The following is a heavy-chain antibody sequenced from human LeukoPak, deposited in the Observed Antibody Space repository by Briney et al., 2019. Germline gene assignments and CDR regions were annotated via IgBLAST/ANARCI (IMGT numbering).Heavy chain of an antibody. Sequence: SETLSLTCTVSGGSIRSYYWGWIRQPPGKGLGWIGYIHYSESTKYNPSLKSRVTMSVDTSKNQFSLKLSSVTAADTAVYYCASRSGSFSDALDTWGQGTLVTVSS. D-gene: IGHD3-10*01. CDR1: GGSIRSYY. CDR3: ASRSGSFSDALDT. V-gene: IGHV4-59*08. CDR2: IHYSEST. J-gene: IGHJ3*02.